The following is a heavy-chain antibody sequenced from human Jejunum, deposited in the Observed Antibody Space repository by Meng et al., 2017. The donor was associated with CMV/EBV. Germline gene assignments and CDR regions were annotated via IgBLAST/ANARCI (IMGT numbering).Heavy chain of an antibody. J-gene: IGHJ4*02. V-gene: IGHV3-21*01. CDR1: GFAFSTYA. CDR3: ARDLVAATAPNN. CDR2: ISAGSDYI. Sequence: SGFAFSTYAMAWVRQAPGKGLEWVSSISAGSDYIYYADSVKGRFTVSRDNAKNSLYLQMSSLRAEDTAVYYCARDLVAATAPNNWGQGTLVTVSS. D-gene: IGHD1-26*01.